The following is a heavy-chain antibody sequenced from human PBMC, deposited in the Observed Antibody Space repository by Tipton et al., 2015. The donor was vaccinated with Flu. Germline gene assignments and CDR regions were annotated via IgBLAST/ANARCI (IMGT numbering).Heavy chain of an antibody. D-gene: IGHD3-10*01. V-gene: IGHV4-4*07. CDR1: GGSLSSYY. Sequence: TLSLTCTVSGGSLSSYYWSWSRQPAGKGLEWIGRIYTSGGTKFNPSLRGRLTMSVDASKKELSLKLSSVTAADTAVYYCARGSGSGTFMIFDFWGQGTLVTVSS. J-gene: IGHJ4*02. CDR3: ARGSGSGTFMIFDF. CDR2: IYTSGGT.